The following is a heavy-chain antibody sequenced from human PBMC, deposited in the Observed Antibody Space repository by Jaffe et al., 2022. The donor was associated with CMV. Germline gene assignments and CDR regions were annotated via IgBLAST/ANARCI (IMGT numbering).Heavy chain of an antibody. D-gene: IGHD3-10*01. CDR2: IYYSGST. J-gene: IGHJ4*02. CDR3: ASWVRRVGFDY. Sequence: QVQLQESGPGLVKPSETLSLTCTVSGGSISSYYWSWIRQPPGKGLEWIGYIYYSGSTNYNPSLKSRVTISVDTSKNQFSLKLSSVTAADTAVYYCASWVRRVGFDYWGQGTLVTVSS. V-gene: IGHV4-59*01. CDR1: GGSISSYY.